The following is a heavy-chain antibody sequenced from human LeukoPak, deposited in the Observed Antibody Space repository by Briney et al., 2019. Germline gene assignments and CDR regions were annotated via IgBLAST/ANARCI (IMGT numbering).Heavy chain of an antibody. V-gene: IGHV3-7*01. CDR2: IKGDGSET. Sequence: GGSLRLSCVSSGSGFTFSEFWMGWVRQAPGERLEWVANIKGDGSETYYVDSVKGRFTISRDNVKNSVYLQMNSLRADDTSMYRCAREAYCGGPSCFAVNYMDVWGKGTTVTVSS. J-gene: IGHJ6*03. CDR1: GSGFTFSEFW. D-gene: IGHD2-21*01. CDR3: AREAYCGGPSCFAVNYMDV.